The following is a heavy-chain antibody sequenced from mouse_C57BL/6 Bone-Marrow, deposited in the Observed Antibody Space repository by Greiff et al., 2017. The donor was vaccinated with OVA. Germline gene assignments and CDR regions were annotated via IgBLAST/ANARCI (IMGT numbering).Heavy chain of an antibody. J-gene: IGHJ4*01. D-gene: IGHD1-1*02. Sequence: VQLQQPGAELVKPGASVKLSCKASGYTFTSYWMQWVKQRPGQGLEWIGEIDPSDSYTNYNQKFKGKATLTVDTSSSTAYMQLSSLTSEDSAVYYCARSLYYDAMDYWGQGTSVTVSS. CDR3: ARSLYYDAMDY. CDR2: IDPSDSYT. CDR1: GYTFTSYW. V-gene: IGHV1-50*01.